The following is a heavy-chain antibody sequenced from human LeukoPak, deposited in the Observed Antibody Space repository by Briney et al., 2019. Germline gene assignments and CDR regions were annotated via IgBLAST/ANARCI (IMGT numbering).Heavy chain of an antibody. V-gene: IGHV3-33*01. CDR2: IWYDGSNK. CDR1: GFTFSSYG. CDR3: AREGATTVVTQGQDYYYGMDV. J-gene: IGHJ6*02. D-gene: IGHD4-23*01. Sequence: PGGSLRLSCAASGFTFSSYGMLWVRQAPGKGLEWVAVIWYDGSNKYYADSVKGRFTISRDNSKNTLYLQMNSLRAEDTAVHYCAREGATTVVTQGQDYYYGMDVWGQGTTVTVSS.